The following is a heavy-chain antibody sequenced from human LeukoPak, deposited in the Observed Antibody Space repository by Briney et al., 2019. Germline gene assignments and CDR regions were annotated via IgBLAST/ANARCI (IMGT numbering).Heavy chain of an antibody. CDR2: IIPIFGTA. J-gene: IGHJ4*02. D-gene: IGHD3-22*01. CDR3: ARGFRYGSGYIDY. CDR1: RGTFSSYA. V-gene: IGHV1-69*05. Sequence: GASVKVSCKASRGTFSSYAISWVRQAPGQGLEWMGGIIPIFGTANYAQKLQGRVTMTTDTSTSTAYMELRSLRSDDTAVYYCARGFRYGSGYIDYWGQGTLVTVSS.